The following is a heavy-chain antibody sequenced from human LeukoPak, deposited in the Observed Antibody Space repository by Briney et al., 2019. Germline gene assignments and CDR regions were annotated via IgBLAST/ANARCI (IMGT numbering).Heavy chain of an antibody. Sequence: ASVKVSCKASGYTFTGYYMHWVRQAPGQGLEGMGWINPNSGGTNYAQKFQGRVTMTRDTSISTAYMELSRLRSDDTAVYYCARDRIRGIAVAGSRGIFGYWGQGTLVTVSS. J-gene: IGHJ4*02. D-gene: IGHD6-19*01. CDR3: ARDRIRGIAVAGSRGIFGY. V-gene: IGHV1-2*02. CDR2: INPNSGGT. CDR1: GYTFTGYY.